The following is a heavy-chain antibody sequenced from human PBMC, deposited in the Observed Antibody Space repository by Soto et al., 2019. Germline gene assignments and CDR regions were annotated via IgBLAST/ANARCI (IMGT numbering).Heavy chain of an antibody. J-gene: IGHJ6*03. CDR3: ARGGNGSGWSYYYYYYYMGV. V-gene: IGHV1-8*01. CDR1: GYTFTSYD. Sequence: GASVKVSCKASGYTFTSYDINWVRQATGQGLEWMGWMNPNSGNTGYAQKFQGRVTMTRNTSISTAYMELSSLRSEDTAVYYCARGGNGSGWSYYYYYYYMGVWGKGTTVTVSS. D-gene: IGHD6-19*01. CDR2: MNPNSGNT.